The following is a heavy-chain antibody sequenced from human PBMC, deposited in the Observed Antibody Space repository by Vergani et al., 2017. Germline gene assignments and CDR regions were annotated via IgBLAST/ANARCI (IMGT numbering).Heavy chain of an antibody. Sequence: EVQLVESGGGLVQPGGSLKLSCAASGSTFSGSAMHWVRQASGKGLEWVGRIRSKANSYATAYAASVKGRFTISRDDSKNTAYLQMNSLKTEDTAVYYCTRLPPSTIFGFFDYWGQGTLVTVSS. CDR1: GSTFSGSA. J-gene: IGHJ4*02. CDR3: TRLPPSTIFGFFDY. D-gene: IGHD3-3*01. V-gene: IGHV3-73*01. CDR2: IRSKANSYAT.